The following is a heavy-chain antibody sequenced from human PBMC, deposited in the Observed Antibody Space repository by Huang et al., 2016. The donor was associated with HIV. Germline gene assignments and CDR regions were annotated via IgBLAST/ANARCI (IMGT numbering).Heavy chain of an antibody. Sequence: QVHLVESGGGVVQPGRSLRLSCVVSGFSFSAYAMHWVRQAPGNGVEWVAVMSHDGSNQVFSESVKGRFTISRDTSKNTLSLQMNTLTAEDTAVYYCARGGGFYDSSGYYHSAFDLWGQGTPVTVSS. CDR3: ARGGGFYDSSGYYHSAFDL. CDR2: MSHDGSNQ. CDR1: GFSFSAYA. D-gene: IGHD3-22*01. V-gene: IGHV3-30*01. J-gene: IGHJ3*01.